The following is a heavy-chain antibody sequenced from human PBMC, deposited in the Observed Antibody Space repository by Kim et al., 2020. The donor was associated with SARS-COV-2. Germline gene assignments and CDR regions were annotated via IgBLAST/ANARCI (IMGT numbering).Heavy chain of an antibody. CDR2: ISGSGGST. Sequence: GGSLRLSCVVSGFTISRYAMSWVRQAPGKGLEWVSVISGSGGSTYYADSVKGRFTISRDNSKNMLYLQMSSPRAEDTAVYYCATSERGYSYGHDYWGQGTLVTVSS. J-gene: IGHJ4*02. CDR3: ATSERGYSYGHDY. CDR1: GFTISRYA. V-gene: IGHV3-23*01. D-gene: IGHD5-18*01.